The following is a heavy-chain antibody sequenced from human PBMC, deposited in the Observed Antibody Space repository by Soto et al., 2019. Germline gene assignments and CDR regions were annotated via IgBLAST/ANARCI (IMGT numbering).Heavy chain of an antibody. CDR1: GFTFSSYA. Sequence: GVLRLSCAASGFTFSSYAMSWVRQAPGKGLEWVSAISGSGGSTYYADSVKGRFTISRDNSKNTLYLQMNSLRAEDTAVYYCATRGSKDGYNYGDYWGQGTLVTVSS. J-gene: IGHJ4*02. CDR3: ATRGSKDGYNYGDY. CDR2: ISGSGGST. D-gene: IGHD5-12*01. V-gene: IGHV3-23*01.